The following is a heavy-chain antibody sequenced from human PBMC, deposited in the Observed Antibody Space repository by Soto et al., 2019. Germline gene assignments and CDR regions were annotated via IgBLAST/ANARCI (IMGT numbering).Heavy chain of an antibody. CDR2: IKRRVDGAAT. J-gene: IGHJ4*02. V-gene: IGHV3-15*01. CDR1: GFTFSDAW. CDR3: ISRPSYSGNYFDS. Sequence: GGSLRLSCVVSGFTFSDAWMSWVRQSPGKGLEWVGRIKRRVDGAATDYAAPVKGRFTMSREDSKNTLYLQMESLRTEDTAMYYCISRPSYSGNYFDSWGQGTLVTVSS. D-gene: IGHD1-26*01.